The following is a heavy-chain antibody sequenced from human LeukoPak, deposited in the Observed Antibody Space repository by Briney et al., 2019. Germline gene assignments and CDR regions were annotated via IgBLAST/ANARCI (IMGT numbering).Heavy chain of an antibody. CDR1: GGSISSGGYY. CDR2: IYYSGST. V-gene: IGHV4-31*03. D-gene: IGHD3-10*01. Sequence: SQTLSLTCTVSGGSISSGGYYWSWIRQHPGKGLEWIGYIYYSGSTYYNPSLKSRVTISVDTSMNQFSLKLSSVTAADTAVYYCAREGITMVRGVPNYYYGMDVWGKGTTVTVSS. J-gene: IGHJ6*04. CDR3: AREGITMVRGVPNYYYGMDV.